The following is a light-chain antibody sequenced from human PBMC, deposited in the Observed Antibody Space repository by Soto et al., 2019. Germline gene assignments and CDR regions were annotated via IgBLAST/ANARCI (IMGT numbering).Light chain of an antibody. Sequence: DIKMTQSPSTLSVSVGDRVTITCRASQTISSWLAWYQQKPGKAPKLLIYKASTLKSGVPSRFSGSGSGTDFTLTISSLHPEEFATYYCQQGHSNPITLGHSTRLEIK. J-gene: IGKJ5*01. CDR2: KAS. CDR3: QQGHSNPIT. CDR1: QTISSW. V-gene: IGKV1-5*03.